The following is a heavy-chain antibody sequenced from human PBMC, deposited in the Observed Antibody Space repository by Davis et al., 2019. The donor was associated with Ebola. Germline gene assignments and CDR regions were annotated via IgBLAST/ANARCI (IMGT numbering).Heavy chain of an antibody. CDR3: ARAPALFGPAYY. J-gene: IGHJ4*02. CDR1: GFTFSSYS. Sequence: GESLKISCAASGFTFSSYSMNWVRQAPGKGLEWVSSISSSSSYIYYADSVKGRFTISRDNAKNSLYLRMNSLRAEDTAVYYCARAPALFGPAYYWGQGTLDTVSS. CDR2: ISSSSSYI. V-gene: IGHV3-21*01. D-gene: IGHD3/OR15-3a*01.